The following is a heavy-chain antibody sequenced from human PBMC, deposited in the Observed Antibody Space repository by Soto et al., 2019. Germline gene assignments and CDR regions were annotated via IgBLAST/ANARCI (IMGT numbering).Heavy chain of an antibody. V-gene: IGHV1-18*01. CDR3: ARDPYHVLMVNATNLYGMDV. CDR2: ISTYNGNT. CDR1: GYTFTTYD. Sequence: ASVKVSCKASGYTFTTYDISWVRQAPGQGLEWMGRISTYNGNTNYPQSLQGRLTMTTDTSTTTAYMELRSLRSDDTAVYYCARDPYHVLMVNATNLYGMDVWGQGTTVTVS. J-gene: IGHJ6*02. D-gene: IGHD2-8*01.